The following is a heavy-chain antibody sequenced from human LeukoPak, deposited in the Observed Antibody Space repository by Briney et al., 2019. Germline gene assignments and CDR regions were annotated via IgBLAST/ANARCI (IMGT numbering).Heavy chain of an antibody. Sequence: ASVKVSCKASGYTFIYYGIAWVRQAPGQGLEWMGWISAYNRNTNYAQKLQGRVTMTTDTSTTTAYMELRSLRSDDTAVYYCATGPSGYCSSASCYASDYYYYSMDVWGQGTTVTVPS. CDR2: ISAYNRNT. CDR1: GYTFIYYG. D-gene: IGHD2-2*01. J-gene: IGHJ6*02. V-gene: IGHV1-18*01. CDR3: ATGPSGYCSSASCYASDYYYYSMDV.